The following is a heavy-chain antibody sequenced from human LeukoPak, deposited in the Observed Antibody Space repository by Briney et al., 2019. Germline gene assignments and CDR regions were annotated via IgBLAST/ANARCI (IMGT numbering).Heavy chain of an antibody. V-gene: IGHV4-59*01. D-gene: IGHD2-21*02. J-gene: IGHJ6*02. CDR3: ARARSRCGGDCFYYYGMDV. CDR2: IYYSGST. CDR1: GGSISSYY. Sequence: SETLSLTCTVSGGSISSYYWSWIRQPPGKGLEWIGYIYYSGSTNYNPSLKSRVTISVDTSKNQFSLKLSSATAADTAVYYCARARSRCGGDCFYYYGMDVWGQGTTVTVSS.